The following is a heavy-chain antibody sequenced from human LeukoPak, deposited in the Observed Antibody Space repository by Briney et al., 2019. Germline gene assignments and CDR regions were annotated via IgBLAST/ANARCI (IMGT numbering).Heavy chain of an antibody. D-gene: IGHD3-22*01. Sequence: SVKVSCKASGGTFSSYAISWVRQAPGQGLEWMGRIIPILGIANYAQKFQGRVTITADKSTSTAYMELSSPRSEDTAVYYCASGYYYDSSGYYYWGQGTLVTVSS. CDR1: GGTFSSYA. V-gene: IGHV1-69*04. J-gene: IGHJ4*02. CDR3: ASGYYYDSSGYYY. CDR2: IIPILGIA.